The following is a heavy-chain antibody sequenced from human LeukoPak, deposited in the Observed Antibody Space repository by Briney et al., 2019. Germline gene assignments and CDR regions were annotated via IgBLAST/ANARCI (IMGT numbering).Heavy chain of an antibody. J-gene: IGHJ4*02. CDR2: ISYDGSNK. CDR1: GFTFSNYD. Sequence: LTGRSLRLSCAASGFTFSNYDMHWVRQAPGKGLEWVAVISYDGSNKYYADSVKGRFTISRDNSKNTVYPQMNSLRAEDTAVYYCAKDREGTTFDNWGQGTLVTVSS. D-gene: IGHD1-7*01. CDR3: AKDREGTTFDN. V-gene: IGHV3-30*18.